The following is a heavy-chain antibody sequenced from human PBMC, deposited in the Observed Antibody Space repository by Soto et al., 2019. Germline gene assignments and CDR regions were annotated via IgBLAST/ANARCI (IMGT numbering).Heavy chain of an antibody. J-gene: IGHJ5*02. Sequence: PAETLSLTCAVSGYSISSGYYWGWTREPPGKGLEWIGSIYHSGSTYYNPSLKSRVTISVDTSKNQFSLKLSSVTAADTAVYYCARNDYVCGSYRRNNWFDPWGQGTLVTVSS. CDR1: GYSISSGYY. V-gene: IGHV4-38-2*01. D-gene: IGHD3-16*02. CDR2: IYHSGST. CDR3: ARNDYVCGSYRRNNWFDP.